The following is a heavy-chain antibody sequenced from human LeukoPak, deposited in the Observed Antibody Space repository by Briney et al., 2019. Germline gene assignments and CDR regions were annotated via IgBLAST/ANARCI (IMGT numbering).Heavy chain of an antibody. D-gene: IGHD4-23*01. J-gene: IGHJ4*02. V-gene: IGHV1-2*02. CDR1: GYTFTGYY. CDR2: INPNSGGT. CDR3: ARDLDGDYDGNGFDY. Sequence: ASVKVSCKASGYTFTGYYMHWVRQAPGQGLEWMGWINPNSGGTNYAQKFQGRVTMTRDTSISTAYMELSRLRPDDTAVYYCARDLDGDYDGNGFDYWGQGTLVTVSS.